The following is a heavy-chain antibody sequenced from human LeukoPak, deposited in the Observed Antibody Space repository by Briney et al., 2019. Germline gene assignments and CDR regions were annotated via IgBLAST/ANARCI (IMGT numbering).Heavy chain of an antibody. CDR2: SSGSGGST. J-gene: IGHJ6*02. D-gene: IGHD6-19*01. V-gene: IGHV3-23*01. Sequence: GGSLRLSCAASGFTFSSYAMSLVHQAPGKGLEWVSASSGSGGSTYYADSVKGRFTISRDNSKNTLYLQMNSLRAEDTAVYYCAKFSSSGWYYYYYGMDVWGQGTTVTVSS. CDR3: AKFSSSGWYYYYYGMDV. CDR1: GFTFSSYA.